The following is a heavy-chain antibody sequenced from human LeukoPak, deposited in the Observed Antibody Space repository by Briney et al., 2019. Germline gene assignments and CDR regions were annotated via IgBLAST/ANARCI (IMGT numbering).Heavy chain of an antibody. V-gene: IGHV3-53*01. CDR3: ARTIAMTGISYFDQ. J-gene: IGHJ4*02. Sequence: PGGSLRLSCAASGFTVSSNYMSWVRQAPGKGLEWVSVMYSDGSAYYADSVKGRFTISRDNSKNRLFLQMNSLRAEDTAVYFCARTIAMTGISYFDQWGQGTLVTVS. D-gene: IGHD6-19*01. CDR1: GFTVSSNY. CDR2: MYSDGSA.